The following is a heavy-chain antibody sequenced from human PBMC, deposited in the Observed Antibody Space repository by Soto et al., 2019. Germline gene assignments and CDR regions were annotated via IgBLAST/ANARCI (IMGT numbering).Heavy chain of an antibody. D-gene: IGHD2-21*02. CDR2: IIPIFGTA. V-gene: IGHV1-69*12. J-gene: IGHJ6*02. Sequence: QAQLVQSGAEVKKPGSSVKVSCKASGGTFSSYAISWVRQAPGQGLEWMGGIIPIFGTANYAQKFQGRVMITADESTSTAYMELSSLRSEDTAVYYCARWAVVTSYYYYGMDVWGQGTTVTVSS. CDR1: GGTFSSYA. CDR3: ARWAVVTSYYYYGMDV.